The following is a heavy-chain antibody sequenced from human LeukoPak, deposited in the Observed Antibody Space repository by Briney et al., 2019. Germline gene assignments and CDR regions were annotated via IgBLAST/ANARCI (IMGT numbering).Heavy chain of an antibody. J-gene: IGHJ3*02. D-gene: IGHD6-13*01. CDR2: ISTYNGDT. CDR1: GYTFTNYG. Sequence: ASVKVSCKASGYTFTNYGTIWVRQAPGQGLEWMGWISTYNGDTNYIQKLRGRVTVTTDTSTSTAYMELRSLRSDDTAVYYCARVWGIAAPRHAFDIWGQGTMVTVSS. CDR3: ARVWGIAAPRHAFDI. V-gene: IGHV1-18*01.